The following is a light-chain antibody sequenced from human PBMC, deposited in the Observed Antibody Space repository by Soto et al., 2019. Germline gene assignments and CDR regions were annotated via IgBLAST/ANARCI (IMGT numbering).Light chain of an antibody. CDR3: QQLNSYPIT. CDR1: QGINTF. Sequence: IQLTQSPSSLSASVGYIFTITCRASQGINTFLAWYQQKAGKAPKLLIYAASTLQSGVPSRFSGSGSGTDFTLTISSLQSEDFATYYCQQLNSYPITFGQGTRLEFK. J-gene: IGKJ5*01. CDR2: AAS. V-gene: IGKV1-9*01.